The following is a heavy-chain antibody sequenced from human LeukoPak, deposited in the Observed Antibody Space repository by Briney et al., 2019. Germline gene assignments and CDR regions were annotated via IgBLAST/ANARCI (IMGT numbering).Heavy chain of an antibody. CDR3: ASNREVAVAGKPTKYYFDY. D-gene: IGHD6-19*01. Sequence: SMKVSCKASGGTFSSYAISWVRQAPGQGLEWMGGIIPIFGTANYAQKFQGRVTITADESTSTAYMELSSLRSEDTAVYYCASNREVAVAGKPTKYYFDYWGQGTLVTVSS. V-gene: IGHV1-69*13. CDR1: GGTFSSYA. J-gene: IGHJ4*02. CDR2: IIPIFGTA.